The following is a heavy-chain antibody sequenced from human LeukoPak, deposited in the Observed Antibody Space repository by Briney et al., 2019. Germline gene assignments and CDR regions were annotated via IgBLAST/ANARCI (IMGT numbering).Heavy chain of an antibody. V-gene: IGHV3-30*03. CDR1: GFTFSSYG. CDR2: ISYDGSNK. CDR3: ARDQYGDYNFDY. D-gene: IGHD4-17*01. Sequence: GGSLRLSCAASGFTFSSYGMHWVRQAPGKGLEWVAVISYDGSNKYYADSVKGRFTISRDNSKNTLYLQMNSLRAEDTAVYYCARDQYGDYNFDYWGQGTLVTVSS. J-gene: IGHJ4*02.